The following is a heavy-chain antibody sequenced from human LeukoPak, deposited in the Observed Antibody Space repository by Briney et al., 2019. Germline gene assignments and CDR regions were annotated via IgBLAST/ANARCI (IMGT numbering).Heavy chain of an antibody. V-gene: IGHV3-33*06. CDR2: IWYDGSNK. Sequence: PGRSLKLSCEASGFTFSSYGMHWVRQAPGKGLEWVAVIWYDGSNKYYADSVKGRFTISRDNSKNTLYLQMNSLRAEDTAVYYCAKDREGQTGTLDYWGQGTLVTVSS. CDR3: AKDREGQTGTLDY. J-gene: IGHJ4*02. CDR1: GFTFSSYG. D-gene: IGHD1-7*01.